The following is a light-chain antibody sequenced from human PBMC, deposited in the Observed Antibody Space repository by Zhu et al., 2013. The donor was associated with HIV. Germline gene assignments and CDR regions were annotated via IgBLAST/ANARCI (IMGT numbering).Light chain of an antibody. Sequence: QSVLTQSPSAPGTPGQRVTISCSGSSSNIGRNAVNWYQHLPGTAPKLLIYSNNRRPSGVPDRFSGSKSGTSASLAISGLQSGDEGNYYCAAWDDSLNVVFGGGTKLTVL. J-gene: IGLJ2*01. V-gene: IGLV1-44*01. CDR2: SNN. CDR3: AAWDDSLNVV. CDR1: SSNIGRNA.